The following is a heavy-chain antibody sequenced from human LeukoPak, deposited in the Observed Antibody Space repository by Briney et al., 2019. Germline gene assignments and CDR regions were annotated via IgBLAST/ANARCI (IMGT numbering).Heavy chain of an antibody. Sequence: ASVKVSCKASGYTFTSYDINWVRQATGQGLEWMGWMNPNSGNTGYAQKFQGRVTMTRNTSISTAYMELSSLRSEDTAVYYCARASAMVRGVISYDAFDIWGQGTMVTVSS. V-gene: IGHV1-8*01. D-gene: IGHD3-10*01. CDR2: MNPNSGNT. J-gene: IGHJ3*02. CDR3: ARASAMVRGVISYDAFDI. CDR1: GYTFTSYD.